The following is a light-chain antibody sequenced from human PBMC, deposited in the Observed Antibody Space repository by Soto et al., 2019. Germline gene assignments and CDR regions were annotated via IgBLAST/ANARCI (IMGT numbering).Light chain of an antibody. CDR1: QSVSSY. Sequence: EIVLTQSPATLSLSPGERATLSCRASQSVSSYLAWYQQKPGQAPRLLIYDASNRATAIPARFSGSGSGTDVTPTIISLEPEDFAVYYCQQRSNWPITFGPGTKVEIK. J-gene: IGKJ3*01. V-gene: IGKV3-11*01. CDR3: QQRSNWPIT. CDR2: DAS.